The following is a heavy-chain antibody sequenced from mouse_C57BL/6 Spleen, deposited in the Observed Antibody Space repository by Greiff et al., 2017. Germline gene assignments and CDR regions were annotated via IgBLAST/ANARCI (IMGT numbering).Heavy chain of an antibody. CDR1: GYTFTDYE. CDR2: IDPETGGT. J-gene: IGHJ3*01. V-gene: IGHV1-15*01. D-gene: IGHD1-1*01. Sequence: QVQLQQSGAELVRPGASVTLSCKASGYTFTDYEMHWVKQTPVHGLEWIGAIDPETGGTAYNQKFKGKDILTADKSSSTAYMELRSLTAEDSAVYYCTRSGATVVATPFAYWGQGTLVTVSA. CDR3: TRSGATVVATPFAY.